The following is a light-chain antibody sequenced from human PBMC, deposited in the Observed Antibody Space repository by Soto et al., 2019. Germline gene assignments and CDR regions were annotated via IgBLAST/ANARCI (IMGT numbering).Light chain of an antibody. CDR2: RDS. CDR3: QVWDSSTARV. V-gene: IGLV3-9*01. Sequence: SYELTQPLSVSVALGQTARITCGGNNIGSKNVHWYQQKPGQAPVLVIYRDSNRPSGIPERFSGSNSGHTATLTISRGQAGYAAYYYYQVWDSSTARVFGGGTKLTVL. CDR1: NIGSKN. J-gene: IGLJ3*02.